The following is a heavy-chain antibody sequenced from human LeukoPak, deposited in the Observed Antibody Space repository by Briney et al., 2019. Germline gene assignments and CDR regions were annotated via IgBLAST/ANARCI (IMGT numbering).Heavy chain of an antibody. J-gene: IGHJ3*02. D-gene: IGHD3-22*01. CDR1: GFTFSSYG. CDR2: IRDDGSNK. CDR3: AREGYYDSSGHGDAFDI. V-gene: IGHV3-30*02. Sequence: PGGSLRLPCAASGFTFSSYGMHWVRQAPGKGLEWVAFIRDDGSNKFYADSVKGRFTISRDNSKNTLYLQMNSLRAEDTAVYYCAREGYYDSSGHGDAFDIWGQGTMVTVSS.